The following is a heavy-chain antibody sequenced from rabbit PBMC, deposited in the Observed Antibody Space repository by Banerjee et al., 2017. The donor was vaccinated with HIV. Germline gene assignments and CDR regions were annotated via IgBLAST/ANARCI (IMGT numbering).Heavy chain of an antibody. CDR1: GIDFSGYG. V-gene: IGHV1S47*01. J-gene: IGHJ3*01. D-gene: IGHD4-1*01. Sequence: QEQLVDSGGGLVTLGGSLKLSCKASGIDFSGYGISWVRQAPGKGLEWIAYIYPDYGNTEYASWVNGRFTISLDNAQNTVFLQMTSLTAADTATYFCGRGTDDGGWGLPLWGQGTLVTVS. CDR3: GRGTDDGGWGLPL. CDR2: IYPDYGNT.